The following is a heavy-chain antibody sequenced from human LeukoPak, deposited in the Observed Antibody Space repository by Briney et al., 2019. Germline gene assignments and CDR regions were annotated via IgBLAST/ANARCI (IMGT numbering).Heavy chain of an antibody. V-gene: IGHV3-33*01. CDR3: ARHFEFDY. J-gene: IGHJ4*02. CDR2: IWYDGSNK. Sequence: GGSLRLSCAASGFTFSSYGMHWVRQAPGKGVEGVAVIWYDGSNKYYADSVKGRFTISRDNSKNTLYLQMNSLRAEDTSVYYCARHFEFDYWGQGTLVTVSS. CDR1: GFTFSSYG. D-gene: IGHD3-9*01.